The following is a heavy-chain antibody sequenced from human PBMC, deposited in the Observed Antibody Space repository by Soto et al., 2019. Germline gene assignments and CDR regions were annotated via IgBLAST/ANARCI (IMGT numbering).Heavy chain of an antibody. CDR1: GFTFSNYA. D-gene: IGHD4-17*01. V-gene: IGHV3-23*01. CDR3: AKDWKDVGDYRPSFDY. CDR2: ISGGTNST. J-gene: IGHJ4*02. Sequence: EVRLLESGGGLVQPGGSLRLSCAASGFTFSNYAMSWVRQAPGKGLEWVSSISGGTNSTYYADSVKGRFAISRDNSKNTLFLQMNGLSAEDTAVYYCAKDWKDVGDYRPSFDYWGPGTLVTVSS.